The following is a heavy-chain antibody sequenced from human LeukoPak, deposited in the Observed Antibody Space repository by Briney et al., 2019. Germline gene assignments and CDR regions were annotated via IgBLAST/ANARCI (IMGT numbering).Heavy chain of an antibody. V-gene: IGHV1-2*02. CDR2: INPNSGGT. CDR1: GYTFTGYY. CDR3: ATVGDSSGYYFAFDY. D-gene: IGHD3-22*01. Sequence: ASVKVSCKASGYTFTGYYMHWVRQAPGQGLEWMGWINPNSGGTNYAQKFQGRVTMTRDTSISTAYMELSRLRSDDTAVYYCATVGDSSGYYFAFDYWGQGTLVTVSS. J-gene: IGHJ4*02.